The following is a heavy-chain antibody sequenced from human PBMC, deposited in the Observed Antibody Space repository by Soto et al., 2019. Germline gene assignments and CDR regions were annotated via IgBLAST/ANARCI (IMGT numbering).Heavy chain of an antibody. Sequence: QITLKESGPTLVKPTQTLTLTCTFSGFSLTTSGEGVGWIHQPPGKALQWLALIYWDDDKYYGPSLKSRLTITKGTYENQVVLTITNMDPVDAGTYYCAQRGGFEFDYWGRGTLVTVSS. V-gene: IGHV2-5*05. CDR3: AQRGGFEFDY. CDR2: IYWDDDK. CDR1: GFSLTTSGEG. D-gene: IGHD3-10*01. J-gene: IGHJ4*02.